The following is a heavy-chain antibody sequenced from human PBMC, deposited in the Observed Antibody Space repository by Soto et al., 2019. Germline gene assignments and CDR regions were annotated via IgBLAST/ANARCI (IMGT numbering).Heavy chain of an antibody. Sequence: QVQLVQSGAEVKKPGDSVKVSCKASGYTFADYYMHWVRQAPGQGLEWMGWINPHSGGTNYAQKFQGRVTMTRDTYISTAYMEPSRLRSDDTAVYYCARDFDSSRGYYSRGVVDYWGQGTLVTVSS. D-gene: IGHD3-22*01. CDR1: GYTFADYY. CDR2: INPHSGGT. CDR3: ARDFDSSRGYYSRGVVDY. V-gene: IGHV1-2*02. J-gene: IGHJ4*02.